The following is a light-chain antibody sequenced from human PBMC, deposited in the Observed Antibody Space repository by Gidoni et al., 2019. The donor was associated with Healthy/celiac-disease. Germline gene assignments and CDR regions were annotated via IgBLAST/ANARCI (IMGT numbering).Light chain of an antibody. V-gene: IGKV1D-8*01. Sequence: IWLPHSPSLHSASTGDRVTISCRMSQVISSYLAWYQQKPGKATELLIYASSTLQSGVPSRCSGSGAGTDFTLTISCLQSEDFATYYCQQYYSFPRTFGQXTKVEIK. J-gene: IGKJ1*01. CDR1: QVISSY. CDR2: ASS. CDR3: QQYYSFPRT.